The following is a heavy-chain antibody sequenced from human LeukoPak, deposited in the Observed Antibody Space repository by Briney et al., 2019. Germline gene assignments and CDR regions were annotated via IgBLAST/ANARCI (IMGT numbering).Heavy chain of an antibody. CDR1: GFTFDDYA. V-gene: IGHV3-43D*03. CDR3: AKDRVSRSYGDYVGTFDY. CDR2: ISWDGGST. D-gene: IGHD4-17*01. Sequence: GGSLRLSCAASGFTFDDYAMHWVRQAPGKGLEWVSLISWDGGSTYYADSVKGRFTISRDNSKNSLYLQMNSLRAEDTALYYCAKDRVSRSYGDYVGTFDYWGQGTLVTVPS. J-gene: IGHJ4*02.